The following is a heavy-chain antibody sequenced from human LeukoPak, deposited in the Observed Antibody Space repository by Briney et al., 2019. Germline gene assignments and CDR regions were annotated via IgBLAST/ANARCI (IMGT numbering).Heavy chain of an antibody. CDR1: GGSISSGSYS. J-gene: IGHJ4*02. CDR2: IYHSGST. Sequence: SETLSLTCAVSGGSISSGSYSWSWIRQPPGKGLEWIGYIYHSGSTYYNPSLKSRVTISVDRSKNQFSLKLSSVTAADTAVYYCARDNEHTIDYWGQGTLVTVSS. CDR3: ARDNEHTIDY. V-gene: IGHV4-30-2*01. D-gene: IGHD1/OR15-1a*01.